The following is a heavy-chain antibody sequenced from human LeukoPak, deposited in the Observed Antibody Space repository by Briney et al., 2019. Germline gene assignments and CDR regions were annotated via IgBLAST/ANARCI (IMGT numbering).Heavy chain of an antibody. CDR3: ATAPIVVVPAPLIWFDP. J-gene: IGHJ5*02. V-gene: IGHV1-24*01. Sequence: ASVKVSCKVSGYTLTELSMHWVRQAPGKGLEWMGGFDPEDGETIYAQKFQGRVTMTEDTSTDTAYMELSSLRSEDTAVYYCATAPIVVVPAPLIWFDPWGQGTLVTVSS. CDR1: GYTLTELS. CDR2: FDPEDGET. D-gene: IGHD2-2*01.